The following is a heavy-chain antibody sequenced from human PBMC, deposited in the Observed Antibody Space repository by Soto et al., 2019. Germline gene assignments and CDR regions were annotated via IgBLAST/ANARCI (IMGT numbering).Heavy chain of an antibody. J-gene: IGHJ5*02. V-gene: IGHV3-30*18. CDR3: AKDRPWFDP. CDR2: ISYDGSNK. CDR1: GFTFSTYG. Sequence: GGSLRLSCAASGFTFSTYGANWVRQAPGKGLEWVAVISYDGSNKYYADSVKGRFTISRDNSKNTLYLQMNSLRAEDTAVYYCAKDRPWFDPWGQGTLVTVSS.